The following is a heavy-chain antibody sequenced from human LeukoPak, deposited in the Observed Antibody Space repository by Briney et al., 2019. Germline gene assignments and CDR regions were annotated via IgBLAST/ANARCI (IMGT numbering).Heavy chain of an antibody. Sequence: SETLSLTCTVSGASISSNTYYWGWIRQTPGKGLEWIGSIYYTGSTYYNPSLKSRATVSVDTSKNQLFLKVASVTAADTAVYFCARDTPYYYDSSGYPLFDYWGQGALVTVSS. D-gene: IGHD3-22*01. CDR2: IYYTGST. V-gene: IGHV4-39*02. J-gene: IGHJ4*02. CDR1: GASISSNTYY. CDR3: ARDTPYYYDSSGYPLFDY.